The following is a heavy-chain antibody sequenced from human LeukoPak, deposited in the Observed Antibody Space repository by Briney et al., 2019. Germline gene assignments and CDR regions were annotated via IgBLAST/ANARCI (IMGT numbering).Heavy chain of an antibody. Sequence: SETLSLTCAVYGGSFSNYWSWIRQPPGKGLEWFGEINRRGSTNYNPSLKSRVTISLDTSKNQVSLNLNSLTAADTAMYYCARVTAAGGTDDAFDIWGQGTMVSVSS. J-gene: IGHJ3*02. CDR2: INRRGST. CDR1: GGSFSNY. D-gene: IGHD6-13*01. CDR3: ARVTAAGGTDDAFDI. V-gene: IGHV4-34*01.